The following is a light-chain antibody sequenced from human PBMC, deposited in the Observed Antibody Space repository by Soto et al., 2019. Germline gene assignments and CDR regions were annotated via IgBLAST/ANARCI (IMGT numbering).Light chain of an antibody. CDR3: QKYNGAQWT. CDR2: AAS. J-gene: IGKJ1*01. V-gene: IGKV1-27*01. CDR1: QDIRNY. Sequence: DVLMTQSPSSLSASVGDRVTIACRASQDIRNYLVWYQQKPGKAPKPLIYAASNLQSGGPSRFSGSGYGTDFTLTISSLQPEDVATYYCQKYNGAQWTFGQGTKLDLK.